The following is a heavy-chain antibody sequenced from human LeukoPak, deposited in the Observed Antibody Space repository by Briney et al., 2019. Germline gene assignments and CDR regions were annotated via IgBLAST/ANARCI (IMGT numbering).Heavy chain of an antibody. V-gene: IGHV4-39*07. D-gene: IGHD2-2*01. J-gene: IGHJ4*02. CDR2: IYYSGST. Sequence: SETLSLTCTVSGGSISSSSYYWGWIRQPPGKGLEWIGSIYYSGSTYYNPSLKSRVTISVDTSKNQFSLKLSFVTAADTAVYYCARDPALDYWGQGTLVTVSS. CDR1: GGSISSSSYY. CDR3: ARDPALDY.